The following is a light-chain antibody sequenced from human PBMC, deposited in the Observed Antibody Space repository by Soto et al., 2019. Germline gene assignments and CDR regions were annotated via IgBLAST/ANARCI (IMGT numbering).Light chain of an antibody. V-gene: IGLV2-14*01. CDR3: SAYAGSNNFV. CDR2: EVS. CDR1: SSDVGGYNY. J-gene: IGLJ1*01. Sequence: QSVLTQPASVSGSPGQSITISCTGTSSDVGGYNYVSWHQQQSGKAPKLMIHEVSNRPSGVSNRFSGSKSGNTASLTVSGLQTEDEADYYCSAYAGSNNFVFGSGTKVTVL.